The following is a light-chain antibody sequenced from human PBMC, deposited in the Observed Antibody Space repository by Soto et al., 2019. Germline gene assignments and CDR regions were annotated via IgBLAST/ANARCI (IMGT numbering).Light chain of an antibody. CDR1: SGHSSYI. J-gene: IGLJ2*01. CDR2: LEGSGSD. Sequence: QLVLTQSSSASASLGSSVKITCTLSSGHSSYIIACHQQQPGKAPRYLMKLEGSGSDNKGSGVPDRFSGSSSGADRSLTIANLQSEEEADYYGETWDSNTVVFGGGTKLTVL. V-gene: IGLV4-60*03. CDR3: ETWDSNTVV.